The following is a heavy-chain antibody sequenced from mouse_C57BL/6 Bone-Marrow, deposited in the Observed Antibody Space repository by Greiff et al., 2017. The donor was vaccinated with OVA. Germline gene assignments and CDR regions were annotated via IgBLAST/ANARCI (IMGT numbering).Heavy chain of an antibody. CDR1: GFSLTSYG. J-gene: IGHJ3*01. CDR3: AFNYGSFPWFAY. CDR2: IWRGGST. D-gene: IGHD1-1*01. V-gene: IGHV2-5*01. Sequence: VKLVESGPGLVQPSQSLSITCTVSGFSLTSYGVHWVRQSPGKGLEWLGVIWRGGSTDYNAAFMSRLSITKDNSKSQVFFKMNSLQADDTAIYYCAFNYGSFPWFAYWGQGTLVTVSA.